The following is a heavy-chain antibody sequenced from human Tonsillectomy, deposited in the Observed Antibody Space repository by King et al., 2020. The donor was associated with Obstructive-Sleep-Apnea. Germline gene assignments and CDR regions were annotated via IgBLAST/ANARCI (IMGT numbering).Heavy chain of an antibody. D-gene: IGHD6-19*01. CDR2: ISWHIGSI. CDR3: AKGQWLVRGGYYFDY. Sequence: VQLVESGGGLVQPGRSLRLSCAASGFTFDDYAMHWVRQAPGKGLEWVSRISWHIGSIGYGDSVKGRFTISRDNAKKSLYLQMNSLRAEDTALYYCAKGQWLVRGGYYFDYWGQGTLVTVSS. V-gene: IGHV3-9*01. CDR1: GFTFDDYA. J-gene: IGHJ4*02.